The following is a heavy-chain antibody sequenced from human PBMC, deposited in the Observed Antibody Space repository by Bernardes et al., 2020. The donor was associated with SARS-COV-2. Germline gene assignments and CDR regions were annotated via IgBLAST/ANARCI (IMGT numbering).Heavy chain of an antibody. J-gene: IGHJ2*01. D-gene: IGHD2-21*02. CDR3: ARLSDAICGGDCPSSYWYFDL. V-gene: IGHV3-23*01. Sequence: GGSLRLSCAASGFIFNNYAMTWVRQAPGKGLECVSDISGSGGSISYADSVRGRFTISRDDSKNTVFLHMDSLRAEDTAVYFCARLSDAICGGDCPSSYWYFDLWGRGTLVSVSP. CDR1: GFIFNNYA. CDR2: ISGSGGSI.